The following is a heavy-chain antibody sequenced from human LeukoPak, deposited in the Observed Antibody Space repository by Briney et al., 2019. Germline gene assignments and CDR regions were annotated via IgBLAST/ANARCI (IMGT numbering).Heavy chain of an antibody. V-gene: IGHV3-66*01. J-gene: IGHJ6*03. Sequence: GGSLRLSCAASELSVSSNCMTWVRQAPGKGLEWVSFIYSDGSTYYADSVKGRFTISRDNAKNSLCLQMSSLRVEDTAVYYCARGGSWNYYYYMDVWGKGTTVTVSS. CDR1: ELSVSSNC. CDR3: ARGGSWNYYYYMDV. CDR2: IYSDGST. D-gene: IGHD2-15*01.